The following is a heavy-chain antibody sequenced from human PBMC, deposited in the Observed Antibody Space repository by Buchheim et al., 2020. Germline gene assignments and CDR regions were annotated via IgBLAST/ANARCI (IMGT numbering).Heavy chain of an antibody. CDR1: GFTFGDYP. CDR3: TRRDDHNRPFDY. CDR2: IRRKINGETT. D-gene: IGHD5-24*01. V-gene: IGHV3-49*04. Sequence: EVQLVESGGGLVQPGRSLRLSCTASGFTFGDYPMSWVRQAPGKGLEWVGLIRRKINGETTEYAASVKGRFTISRDDSESIAYLQMNSLKTEDTAVYYCTRRDDHNRPFDYWGQGT. J-gene: IGHJ4*02.